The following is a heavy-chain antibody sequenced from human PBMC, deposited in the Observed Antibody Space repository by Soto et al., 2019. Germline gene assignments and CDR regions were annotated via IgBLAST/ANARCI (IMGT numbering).Heavy chain of an antibody. CDR1: GISTSSYW. CDR2: IKNDGSEK. Sequence: EEQLVESGGALVRPGESLRLSCAASGISTSSYWMGWDRQAPGRGLEWVASIKNDGSEKYYMDSLKGRFTISRDNALNSLYLQMNSLRAEDTAVYFCVTGYHSDYWGQGTLVTVSS. CDR3: VTGYHSDY. D-gene: IGHD5-18*01. V-gene: IGHV3-7*03. J-gene: IGHJ4*02.